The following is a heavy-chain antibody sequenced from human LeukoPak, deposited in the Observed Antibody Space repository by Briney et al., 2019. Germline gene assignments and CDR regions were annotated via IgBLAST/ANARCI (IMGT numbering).Heavy chain of an antibody. CDR2: ISAYNGNT. CDR3: ARGQVGYCSSTSCYTVPFDY. V-gene: IGHV1-18*01. CDR1: GYTFTSYG. J-gene: IGHJ4*02. D-gene: IGHD2-2*02. Sequence: GASVKVSCKASGYTFTSYGISWVRQAPGQGLEWMGWISAYNGNTNYAQKLQGRVTMTTDTSTSTAYMELRSLRSDDTAVYYCARGQVGYCSSTSCYTVPFDYWGQGTLVTVSS.